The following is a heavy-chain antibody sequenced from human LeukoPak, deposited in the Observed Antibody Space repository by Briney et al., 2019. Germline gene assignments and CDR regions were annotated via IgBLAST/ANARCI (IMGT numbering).Heavy chain of an antibody. J-gene: IGHJ5*02. CDR1: GGTFSSYA. CDR3: ARWELLPNWFDP. V-gene: IGHV1-69*13. Sequence: SVKVSCKASGGTFSSYAISWVRQAPGQGLEWMGGIIPIFGTANYAQKFQGRVTITADESTSTAYMELSSLRSEDTAVYYCARWELLPNWFDPWGQGTLVTVSS. CDR2: IIPIFGTA. D-gene: IGHD1-26*01.